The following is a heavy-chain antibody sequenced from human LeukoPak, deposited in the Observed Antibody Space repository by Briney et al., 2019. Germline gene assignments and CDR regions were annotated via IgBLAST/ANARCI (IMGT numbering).Heavy chain of an antibody. Sequence: PGGSLRLSCAASGFTFSSYWMSWVRQPPGKGLQWVANIKYDGSEKNYVGSVKGRFTISRDNANNALYLQMNILRAEDTAVYYCAREGVPFARDYWGQGTLVTVSS. V-gene: IGHV3-7*01. CDR1: GFTFSSYW. CDR3: AREGVPFARDY. CDR2: IKYDGSEK. D-gene: IGHD2-2*01. J-gene: IGHJ4*02.